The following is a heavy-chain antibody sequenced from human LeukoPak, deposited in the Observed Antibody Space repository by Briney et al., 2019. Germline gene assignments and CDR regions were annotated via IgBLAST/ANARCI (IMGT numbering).Heavy chain of an antibody. J-gene: IGHJ3*02. V-gene: IGHV3-21*01. CDR2: ISSSSSYI. Sequence: GGSLRLSCAASGLTFSSYSMNWVRQAPGKGLEWVSSISSSSSYIYYADSVKGRFTISRDNAKNSLYLQMNSLRAEDTAVYYCARDQGTGAFDIWGQGTMVTVSS. CDR1: GLTFSSYS. D-gene: IGHD1-1*01. CDR3: ARDQGTGAFDI.